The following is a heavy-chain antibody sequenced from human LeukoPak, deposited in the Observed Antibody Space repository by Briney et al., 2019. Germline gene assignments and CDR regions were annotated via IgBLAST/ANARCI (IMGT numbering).Heavy chain of an antibody. Sequence: SETLSLTCTVSGGSISSYYWSWIRQPPGKGLEWIGYIYTSGSTNYNPFLKSRVTISVDTSKNQFSLKLSSVTAADTAVYYCARLTAARYYYYYYYMDVWGKGTTVTVSS. CDR1: GGSISSYY. CDR3: ARLTAARYYYYYYYMDV. J-gene: IGHJ6*03. CDR2: IYTSGST. D-gene: IGHD6-6*01. V-gene: IGHV4-4*09.